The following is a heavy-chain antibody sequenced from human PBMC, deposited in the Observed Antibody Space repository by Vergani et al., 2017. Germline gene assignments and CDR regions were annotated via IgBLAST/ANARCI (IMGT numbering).Heavy chain of an antibody. V-gene: IGHV1-18*01. CDR1: GYTFTSYA. D-gene: IGHD3-9*01. CDR2: ISAYNGNT. Sequence: QVQLVQSGAEVKKPGASVKVSCKASGYTFTSYAISWVRQAPGQGLEWMGWISAYNGNTNYAQKLQGRVTMTTDTSTSTAYMELRSLRSDDTAVYYCARFLPDYDILTGTYYYGMDVWGQGTTVTVSS. CDR3: ARFLPDYDILTGTYYYGMDV. J-gene: IGHJ6*02.